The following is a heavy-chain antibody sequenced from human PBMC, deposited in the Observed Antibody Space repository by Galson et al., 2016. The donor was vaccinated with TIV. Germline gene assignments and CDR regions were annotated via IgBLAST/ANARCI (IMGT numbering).Heavy chain of an antibody. D-gene: IGHD1-14*01. Sequence: QSGAEVKKPGESLKISCKASEYTLSTYWIAWVRQMPGKGLQWMGIIFPGDSDTTYAPSFHGQVTISADRSIPTVYLQWDSLKASDTAIYYWVRTKATREGWTPFDDWGQGTLVTVSS. V-gene: IGHV5-51*01. CDR2: IFPGDSDT. CDR1: EYTLSTYW. J-gene: IGHJ4*02. CDR3: VRTKATREGWTPFDD.